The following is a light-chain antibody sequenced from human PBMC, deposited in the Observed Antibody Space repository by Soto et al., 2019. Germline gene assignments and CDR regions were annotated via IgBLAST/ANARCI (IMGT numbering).Light chain of an antibody. CDR3: QQYNNWPLT. CDR1: QSVRSN. V-gene: IGKV3-15*01. J-gene: IGKJ4*01. CDR2: GAS. Sequence: IVMPQSPATLSVSPGERATLSCRASQSVRSNLAWYQQIPGQAPRLLIYGASTRATGIPARFSGSGSGTEFSLTISSLQPEDFAFYYCQQYNNWPLTFGGGTKVEIK.